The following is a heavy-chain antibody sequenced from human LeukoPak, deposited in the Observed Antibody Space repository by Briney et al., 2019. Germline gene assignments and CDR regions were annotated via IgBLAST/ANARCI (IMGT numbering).Heavy chain of an antibody. CDR3: ARDLSGDDY. D-gene: IGHD2/OR15-2a*01. CDR2: IYSGGST. Sequence: GGSLRLSCAASGFTFSDYYMSWIRQAPGKGLEWVSVIYSGGSTYYAGSVKGRFTISRDNSKNTLYLQMNSLRAEDTAVYYCARDLSGDDYWGQGTLVTVSS. J-gene: IGHJ4*02. V-gene: IGHV3-53*01. CDR1: GFTFSDYY.